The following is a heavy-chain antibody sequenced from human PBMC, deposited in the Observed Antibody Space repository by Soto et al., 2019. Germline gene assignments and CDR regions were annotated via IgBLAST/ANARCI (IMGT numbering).Heavy chain of an antibody. Sequence: QVQLVQSGAEVKKPGSSVKVSCKASGGTFSSYAISWVRQAPGQGLEWMGGIIPMFGTANYAQKFQGRVTITADASTSTADMELSSLRSEDTAVYYCARDSVEYYFDYWGKGTLVTVSS. J-gene: IGHJ4*02. V-gene: IGHV1-69*01. CDR2: IIPMFGTA. CDR3: ARDSVEYYFDY. CDR1: GGTFSSYA.